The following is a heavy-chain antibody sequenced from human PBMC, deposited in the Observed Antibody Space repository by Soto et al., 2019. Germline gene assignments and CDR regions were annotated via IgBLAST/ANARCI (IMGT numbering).Heavy chain of an antibody. Sequence: ASVKVSCKASGYTFTSYYMHWVRQAPGQGLEWMGIINPSGGSTSYAQKFQGRVTMTRDTSTSTVYMELSSLRSEDTAVYYCARVYNYYDSSGYELSYFDYWGQGTLVTVSS. CDR3: ARVYNYYDSSGYELSYFDY. CDR2: INPSGGST. D-gene: IGHD3-22*01. CDR1: GYTFTSYY. J-gene: IGHJ4*02. V-gene: IGHV1-46*01.